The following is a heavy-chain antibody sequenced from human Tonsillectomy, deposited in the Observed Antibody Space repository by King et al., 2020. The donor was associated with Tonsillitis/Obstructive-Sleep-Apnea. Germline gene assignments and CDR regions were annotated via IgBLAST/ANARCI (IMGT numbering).Heavy chain of an antibody. D-gene: IGHD2-2*01. CDR3: ARGPSVPAAYYYYYYMDV. J-gene: IGHJ6*03. Sequence: QLVQSGAEVKKPGASVKVSCKASGYTFTGYYMHWVRQAPGQGLEWMGRINPNSGGTNYAQTFQGRVTMTRDTSISTAYMELSRLRSDDTAVYYCARGPSVPAAYYYYYYMDVWGKGTTVTVSS. CDR2: INPNSGGT. CDR1: GYTFTGYY. V-gene: IGHV1-2*06.